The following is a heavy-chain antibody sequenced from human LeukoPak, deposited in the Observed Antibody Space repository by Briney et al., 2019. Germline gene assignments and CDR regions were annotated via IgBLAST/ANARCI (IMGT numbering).Heavy chain of an antibody. CDR3: AKYHPSGFDY. CDR1: GFTFESFG. CDR2: ISGSGGST. J-gene: IGHJ4*02. Sequence: QSGGSLRLSCAASGFTFESFGMNWVRQAPGKGLEWVSAISGSGGSTYYADSVKGRFTISRDNSKNTLYLQMNSLRAEDTAVYYCAKYHPSGFDYWGQGTLVTVSS. V-gene: IGHV3-23*01. D-gene: IGHD2-2*01.